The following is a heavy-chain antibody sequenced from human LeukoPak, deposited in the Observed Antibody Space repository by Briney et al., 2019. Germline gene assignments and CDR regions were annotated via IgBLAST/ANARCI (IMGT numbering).Heavy chain of an antibody. CDR2: ISGSGGFT. Sequence: AGGSLRLSCAASGFTFSSYVMSWVRQAPGKGLEWVSDISGSGGFTHYADSVRGRFTISRDNSKSTLYLQMSSLRTEDTAAYYCAKYGSGWYWFDPWGQGTLVTVSS. D-gene: IGHD6-13*01. CDR3: AKYGSGWYWFDP. CDR1: GFTFSSYV. V-gene: IGHV3-23*01. J-gene: IGHJ5*02.